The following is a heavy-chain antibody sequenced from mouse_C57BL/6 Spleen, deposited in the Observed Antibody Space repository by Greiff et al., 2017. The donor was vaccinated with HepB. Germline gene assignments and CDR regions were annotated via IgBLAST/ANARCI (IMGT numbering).Heavy chain of an antibody. CDR2: ISDGGSYT. V-gene: IGHV5-4*01. J-gene: IGHJ1*03. Sequence: EVKVVESGGGLVKPGGSLKLSCAASGFTFSSYAMSWVRQTPEKRLEWVATISDGGSYTYYPDNVKGRFTISRDNAKNNLYLQMSHLKSEDTAMYYCARDDYDYGYWYFDVWGTGTTVTVSS. CDR1: GFTFSSYA. D-gene: IGHD2-4*01. CDR3: ARDDYDYGYWYFDV.